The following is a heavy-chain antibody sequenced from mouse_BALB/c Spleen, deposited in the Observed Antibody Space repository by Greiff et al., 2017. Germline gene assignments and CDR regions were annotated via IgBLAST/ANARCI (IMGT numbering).Heavy chain of an antibody. J-gene: IGHJ4*01. CDR3: ARGGDYYAMDY. CDR1: GFNIKDTY. Sequence: EVKLEESGAELVKPGASVKLSCTASGFNIKDTYMHWVKQRPEQGLEWIGRIDPANGNTKYDPKFQGKATITADTSSNTAYLQLSSLTSEDTAVYYGARGGDYYAMDYWGQGTSVTVSS. CDR2: IDPANGNT. V-gene: IGHV14-3*02.